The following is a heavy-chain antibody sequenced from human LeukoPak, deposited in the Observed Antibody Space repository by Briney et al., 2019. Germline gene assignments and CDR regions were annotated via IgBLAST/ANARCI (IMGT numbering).Heavy chain of an antibody. CDR3: ARDRGIVGTTGYYYMDV. CDR2: ISSSSSTI. D-gene: IGHD1-26*01. V-gene: IGHV3-48*04. J-gene: IGHJ6*03. CDR1: GFTFSSYS. Sequence: GGSLRLSCAASGFTFSSYSMNWVRQAPGKGLEWVSYISSSSSTIYYADSVKGRFTISRDNAKNSLYLQMNSLRAEDTAVYYCARDRGIVGTTGYYYMDVWGKGTTVTVSS.